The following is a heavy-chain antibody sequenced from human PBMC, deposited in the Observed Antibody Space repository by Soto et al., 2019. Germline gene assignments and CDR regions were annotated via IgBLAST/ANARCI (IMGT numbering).Heavy chain of an antibody. CDR1: GGTFSSYA. CDR2: IIPIFGTA. J-gene: IGHJ3*02. CDR3: AREDDSSFDAFDI. V-gene: IGHV1-69*13. Sequence: SVKVSCKASGGTFSSYAISWVRQAPGQGLEWMGGIIPIFGTANYAQKFQGRVTITADESTSTAYMELSSLRSEDTAVYYCAREDDSSFDAFDIWGQGTMVTVSS. D-gene: IGHD3-22*01.